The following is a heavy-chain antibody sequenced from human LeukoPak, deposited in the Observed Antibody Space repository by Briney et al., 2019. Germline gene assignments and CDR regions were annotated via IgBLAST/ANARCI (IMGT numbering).Heavy chain of an antibody. V-gene: IGHV4-30-4*01. J-gene: IGHJ4*02. CDR1: GGSSRSGDYF. Sequence: TSQTLSLTCAVSGGSSRSGDYFWSWIRQPPGKGRGWIVHIHCSGNTYYNPSPRSRVSVSVETSKNQYFRKLCTVATAATAGFYWSKENNEYGGKTAFDHWGQGTLVTVPS. D-gene: IGHD4-23*01. CDR2: IHCSGNT. CDR3: SKENNEYGGKTAFDH.